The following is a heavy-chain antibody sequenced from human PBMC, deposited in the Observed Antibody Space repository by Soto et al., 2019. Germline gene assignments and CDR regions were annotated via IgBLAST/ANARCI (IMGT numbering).Heavy chain of an antibody. D-gene: IGHD3-22*01. J-gene: IGHJ6*02. Sequence: SETLSLTCAVYGGSFSGYYWSWIRQPPGKGLEWIGEINHSGSTNYNPSLKSRVTISVDTSKNQFSLKLSSVTAADTAVYYCARYGDSSGNYYYGMDVWGQGTTVTVSS. V-gene: IGHV4-34*01. CDR3: ARYGDSSGNYYYGMDV. CDR1: GGSFSGYY. CDR2: INHSGST.